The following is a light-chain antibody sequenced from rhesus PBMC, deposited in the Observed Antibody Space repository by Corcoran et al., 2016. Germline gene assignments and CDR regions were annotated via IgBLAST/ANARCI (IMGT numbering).Light chain of an antibody. CDR3: HHYSSLVT. J-gene: IGKJ4*01. V-gene: IGKV1-25*01. CDR1: QGISSH. CDR2: YGK. Sequence: DIQMTQAPSSVSASVGDRVTITCRARQGISSHLAWYQQSPGKAPTLLIYYGKTLRSGFPSSLSVSGSVTEFTLTINSLQPEVFATYFCHHYSSLVTFGGGTKVEIK.